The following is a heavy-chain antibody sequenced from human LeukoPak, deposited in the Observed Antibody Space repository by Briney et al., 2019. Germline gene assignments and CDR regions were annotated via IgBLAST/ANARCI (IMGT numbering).Heavy chain of an antibody. V-gene: IGHV1-2*02. CDR1: GYTFTGYY. D-gene: IGHD1-7*01. Sequence: ASVKVSCKASGYTFTGYYMHWVRQAPRQGLEWMGWINPNSGGTNYAQKFQGRVTMTRDTSISTAYMELSRLRSDDTAVYYCARVRLRGITRAKNYYYGMDVGGQGTTVTVS. CDR2: INPNSGGT. CDR3: ARVRLRGITRAKNYYYGMDV. J-gene: IGHJ6*02.